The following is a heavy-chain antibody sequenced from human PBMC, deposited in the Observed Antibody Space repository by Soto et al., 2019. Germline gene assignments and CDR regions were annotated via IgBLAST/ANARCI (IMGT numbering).Heavy chain of an antibody. V-gene: IGHV6-1*01. CDR2: TYYRSQWYN. CDR3: AREKVVNDWGALDY. D-gene: IGHD1-26*01. CDR1: GDSGSTDRTA. J-gene: IGHJ4*02. Sequence: SQTLSLTCTISGDSGSTDRTAWNWIRLSPSRGLEWLGRTYYRSQWYNDYAVSVKSRITINPDTSRNHFSLQLDSMTPEDTAVYYCAREKVVNDWGALDYWGQGTRVTVSS.